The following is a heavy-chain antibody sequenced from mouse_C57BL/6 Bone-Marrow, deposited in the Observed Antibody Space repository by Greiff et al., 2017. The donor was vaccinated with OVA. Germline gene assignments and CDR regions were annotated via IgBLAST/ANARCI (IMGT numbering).Heavy chain of an antibody. J-gene: IGHJ2*01. V-gene: IGHV1-42*01. D-gene: IGHD1-1*01. Sequence: EVQLQQSGPELVKPGASVKISCKASGYSFTDYYMNWVKQSPEKSLEWIGEINPSTGGTTYNQKFKAKATLTVDKSSSTAYMQLKSLTSEDSAVYYCARDYYGSRADYWGQGTTLTVSS. CDR2: INPSTGGT. CDR1: GYSFTDYY. CDR3: ARDYYGSRADY.